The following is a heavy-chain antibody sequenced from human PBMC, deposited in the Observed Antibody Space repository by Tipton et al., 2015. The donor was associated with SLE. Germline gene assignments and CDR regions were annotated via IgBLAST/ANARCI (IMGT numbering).Heavy chain of an antibody. CDR1: GFTFSSYD. CDR2: ISYDGSNK. D-gene: IGHD2-2*01. Sequence: SLRLSCAASGFTFSSYDMHWVRQAPGKGLEWVAVISYDGSNKYYADSVKGRFTISRDNSKNTVHLQMNSLRAEDTAVYYCAKDREYQLLLGGYGMDAWGQGTTVTVSS. J-gene: IGHJ6*02. CDR3: AKDREYQLLLGGYGMDA. V-gene: IGHV3-30*18.